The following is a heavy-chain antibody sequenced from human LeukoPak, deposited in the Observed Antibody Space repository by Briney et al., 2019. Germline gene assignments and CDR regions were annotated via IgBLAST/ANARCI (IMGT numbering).Heavy chain of an antibody. J-gene: IGHJ5*02. CDR1: GYTFTSYA. Sequence: ASVKVSSKASGYTFTSYAMHWVRQAPGQRLEWMGWINAGNGNTKYSQKFQGRVTITRDTSASTAYMELSSLRSEDTAVYYCARDRTYNWFDPWGQGTLVTVSS. V-gene: IGHV1-3*01. CDR2: INAGNGNT. CDR3: ARDRTYNWFDP.